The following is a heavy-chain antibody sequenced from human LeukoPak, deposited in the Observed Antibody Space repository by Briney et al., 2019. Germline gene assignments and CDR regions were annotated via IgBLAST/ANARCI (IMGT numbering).Heavy chain of an antibody. CDR2: IYYSGST. V-gene: IGHV4-61*01. Sequence: PSETLSLTCTVSGGSVSSGSYYWSWIRQPPGKGLEWIRNIYYSGSTNYNPSLKSRVTISVDTSKNQFSLKLSSVTAADTAVYYCAGSREVRGVRLFGEYDYWGQGTLVTVSS. J-gene: IGHJ4*02. CDR3: AGSREVRGVRLFGEYDY. CDR1: GGSVSSGSYY. D-gene: IGHD3-10*01.